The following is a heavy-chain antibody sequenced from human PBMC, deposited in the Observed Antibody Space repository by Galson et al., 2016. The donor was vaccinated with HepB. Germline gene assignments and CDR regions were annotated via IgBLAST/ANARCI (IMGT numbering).Heavy chain of an antibody. CDR3: AIPEPESDYGMDV. D-gene: IGHD1-14*01. V-gene: IGHV1-69*04. CDR1: GGTFSSYA. Sequence: SVKVSCKASGGTFSSYAISWVRQAPGQGLEWMGRVILLLHVANYAQKFQGRVTITADKSTNTAYMELTNLTSEDTAIYYCAIPEPESDYGMDVWGQGTTVTVSS. CDR2: VILLLHVA. J-gene: IGHJ6*02.